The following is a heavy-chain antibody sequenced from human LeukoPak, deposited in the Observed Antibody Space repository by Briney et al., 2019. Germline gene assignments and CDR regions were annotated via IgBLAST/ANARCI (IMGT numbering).Heavy chain of an antibody. CDR2: IYYSGST. V-gene: IGHV4-59*01. D-gene: IGHD6-6*01. Sequence: SETLSLTCTVSGGSLSNYYWTWIRQPPGKGLEWIGYIYYSGSTNYNPSLKSRVTISVDTSKNQFSLKLSSVTAADTAVYYCARRGYSSSSGWFDPWGQGTLVTVSS. CDR3: ARRGYSSSSGWFDP. CDR1: GGSLSNYY. J-gene: IGHJ5*02.